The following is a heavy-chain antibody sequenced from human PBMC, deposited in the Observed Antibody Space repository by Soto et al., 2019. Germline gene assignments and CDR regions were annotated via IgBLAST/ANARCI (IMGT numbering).Heavy chain of an antibody. D-gene: IGHD6-13*01. CDR2: IWYDGSDK. CDR1: GFTFSIYG. V-gene: IGHV3-33*01. J-gene: IGHJ4*02. Sequence: QVQLVESGGGVVQPGRSLRLSCAASGFTFSIYGMHWVRQAPGKGLEWVAVIWYDGSDKYYADSVKGRFTISRDNSKNTLYLQMNSLRTADTAVYYCARGSSSSTPSAFDCWSQGTLVTVSS. CDR3: ARGSSSSTPSAFDC.